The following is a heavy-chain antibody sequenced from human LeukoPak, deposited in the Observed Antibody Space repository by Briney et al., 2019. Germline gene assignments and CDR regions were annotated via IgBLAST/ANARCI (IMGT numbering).Heavy chain of an antibody. J-gene: IGHJ4*02. Sequence: ASVKVSCKVSGYTLTELSMHWVRQAPGKGLEWMGGFDPEDGETIYAQKFQGRVTITADESTSTAYMELSSLRSEDTAVYYCARGRLRLGELSPDVDYWGQGTLVTVSS. CDR1: GYTLTELS. V-gene: IGHV1-24*01. CDR3: ARGRLRLGELSPDVDY. CDR2: FDPEDGET. D-gene: IGHD3-16*02.